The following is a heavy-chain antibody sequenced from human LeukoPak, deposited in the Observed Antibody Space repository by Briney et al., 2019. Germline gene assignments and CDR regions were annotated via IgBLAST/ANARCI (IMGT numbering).Heavy chain of an antibody. CDR2: IKQDGSEK. CDR3: ARDGRYCSSTSCYANYYYYYMDV. J-gene: IGHJ6*03. D-gene: IGHD2-2*01. CDR1: GFTFSSYW. V-gene: IGHV3-7*01. Sequence: GGSLTLSCAASGFTFSSYWMSWARQAPGKGLEWVANIKQDGSEKYYVDSVKGRFTISRDNAKNSLYLQMNSLRAEDTAVYYCARDGRYCSSTSCYANYYYYYMDVWGKGTTVTASS.